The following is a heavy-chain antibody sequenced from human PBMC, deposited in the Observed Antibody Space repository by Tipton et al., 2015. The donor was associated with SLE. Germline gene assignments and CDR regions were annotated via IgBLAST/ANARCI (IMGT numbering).Heavy chain of an antibody. CDR2: IYTSGST. CDR1: GGSISSGSYF. V-gene: IGHV4-61*09. D-gene: IGHD3-22*01. J-gene: IGHJ4*02. Sequence: TLSLTCTVSGGSISSGSYFWSWFRQPAGKGLEWIGHIYTSGSTNYNPSLKSRVTISVDTSKNQYSLRLTSVTAADTAVYYCAKDVPYYYDSSGYYSLDYWGQGTLVTVSS. CDR3: AKDVPYYYDSSGYYSLDY.